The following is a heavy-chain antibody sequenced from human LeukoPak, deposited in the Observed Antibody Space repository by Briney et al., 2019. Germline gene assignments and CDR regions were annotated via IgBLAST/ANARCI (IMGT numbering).Heavy chain of an antibody. CDR2: IFTSGSP. V-gene: IGHV4-4*07. Sequence: SETLSLTCAVYGGSFSGYFWSWTRQPAGKGLEWIGRIFTSGSPNYNPSLKSRVTISVDTSKNQFSLKLSSVTAADTAVYFCARDAPYNSGWYPDYWGQGTLVTVSS. CDR1: GGSFSGYF. D-gene: IGHD6-19*01. J-gene: IGHJ4*02. CDR3: ARDAPYNSGWYPDY.